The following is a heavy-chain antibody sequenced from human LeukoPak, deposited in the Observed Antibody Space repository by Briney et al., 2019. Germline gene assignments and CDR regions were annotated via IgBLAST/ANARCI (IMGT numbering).Heavy chain of an antibody. CDR2: IYYSGST. V-gene: IGHV4-59*01. CDR3: ARDGSPIAAEDAFDI. CDR1: GGSISSYY. D-gene: IGHD6-13*01. Sequence: PSETLSLTCTVSGGSISSYYWSWVRQPPGKGLEWIGYIYYSGSTNYNPSLKSRVTISVDMSKNQFSLKLSSVTAADTAVYYCARDGSPIAAEDAFDIWGQGTMVTVSS. J-gene: IGHJ3*02.